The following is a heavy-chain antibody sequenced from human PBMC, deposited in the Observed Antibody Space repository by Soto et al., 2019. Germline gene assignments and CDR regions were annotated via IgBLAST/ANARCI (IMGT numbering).Heavy chain of an antibody. D-gene: IGHD3-22*01. V-gene: IGHV3-23*01. CDR1: GFTFSDHA. Sequence: EAQLLASGGGLVQPGGSLRLSCVGSGFTFSDHAMRWVRQAPGRGLEWVSAISANGGSIQHADSVKGLFSVSRDNAKNTVYLQMDNLRTEDSAVYYCAKDRYYDTPGWFDPWGQGSRVSVSS. CDR3: AKDRYYDTPGWFDP. CDR2: ISANGGSI. J-gene: IGHJ5*02.